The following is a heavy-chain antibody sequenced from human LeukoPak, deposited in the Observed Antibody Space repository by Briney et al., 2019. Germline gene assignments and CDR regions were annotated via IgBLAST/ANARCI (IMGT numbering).Heavy chain of an antibody. CDR1: GFMFDDFG. CDR3: TRRAGDTTHRHFDL. V-gene: IGHV3-20*04. CDR2: INWMGGNA. D-gene: IGHD1-26*01. J-gene: IGHJ2*01. Sequence: PGGSLRLPCVASGFMFDDFGMSWVRQAPGKGLEWVSGINWMGGNAVYPDSMKGRFTISRDNAKNSVFLQLDRLRVEDTAVYYCTRRAGDTTHRHFDLWGRGTLVIVSS.